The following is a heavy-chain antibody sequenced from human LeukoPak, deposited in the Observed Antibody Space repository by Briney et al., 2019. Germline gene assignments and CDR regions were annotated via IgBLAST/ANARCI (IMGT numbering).Heavy chain of an antibody. CDR1: GGSFSDYY. J-gene: IGHJ4*02. CDR2: VSHTGSA. CDR3: ARDGGYCGDGGCYTDY. D-gene: IGHD2-15*01. Sequence: SETLSLTCAVYGGSFSDYYWAWVRQSPGKGLEWIGQVSHTGSANNNPSLKSRVRISADASKNQFSLRLSSVTAADTAVYYCARDGGYCGDGGCYTDYWSQGTLVTVSS. V-gene: IGHV4-34*01.